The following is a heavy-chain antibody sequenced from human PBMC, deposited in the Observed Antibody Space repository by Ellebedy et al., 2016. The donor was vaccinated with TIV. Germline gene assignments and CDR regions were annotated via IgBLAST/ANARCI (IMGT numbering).Heavy chain of an antibody. CDR2: INSDGSST. CDR3: ARALGNYAWFDP. D-gene: IGHD1-7*01. J-gene: IGHJ5*02. Sequence: GGSLRLXCAASGFTFSSYWMHWVRQAPGKGLVWVSRINSDGSSTSYADSVKGRFTISRDNAKNTLYLQMNSLRAEDTAVYYCARALGNYAWFDPWGQGTLVTVSS. V-gene: IGHV3-74*01. CDR1: GFTFSSYW.